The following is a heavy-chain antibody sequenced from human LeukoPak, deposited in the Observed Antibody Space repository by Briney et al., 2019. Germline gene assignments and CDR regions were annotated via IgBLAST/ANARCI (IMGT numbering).Heavy chain of an antibody. CDR1: GFTFSSYW. V-gene: IGHV3-74*01. CDR3: ATYRGYPVGY. Sequence: GGSLRLSCAASGFTFSSYWMHWVRQAPGQGLVWVSRIRYDGKVTNYADSVKGRFTISRDNGKNTVYLQMNSLRAEDTAVYYCATYRGYPVGYWGQGTLVTVSS. D-gene: IGHD1-1*01. CDR2: IRYDGKVT. J-gene: IGHJ4*02.